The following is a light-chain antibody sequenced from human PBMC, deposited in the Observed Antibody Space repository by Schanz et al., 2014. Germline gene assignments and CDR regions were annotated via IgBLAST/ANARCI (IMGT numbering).Light chain of an antibody. Sequence: SYELTQPPSVSVAPGKTARITCGGHNIGSKTVHWYQQQPGQAPVLVVYDDSDRPSGIPERFSGSNSGNTATLTISRVEAGDEADYYCQAWDSSTYVFGTGTKLTVL. CDR1: NIGSKT. V-gene: IGLV3-21*03. CDR2: DDS. J-gene: IGLJ1*01. CDR3: QAWDSSTYV.